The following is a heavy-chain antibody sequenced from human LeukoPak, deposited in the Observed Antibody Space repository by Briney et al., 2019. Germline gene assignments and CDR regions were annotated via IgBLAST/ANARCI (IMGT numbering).Heavy chain of an antibody. CDR3: AKGDSGSYSTPDAFDI. V-gene: IGHV3-9*03. J-gene: IGHJ3*02. D-gene: IGHD1-26*01. CDR1: GFTFDDYA. CDR2: VSWNSGTI. Sequence: GGSLRLSCAASGFTFDDYAMHWVRQAPGKGLEWVSGVSWNSGTIGYADSVKGRFTISRDNAKNSLYLQMNSLRAEDMALYYCAKGDSGSYSTPDAFDIWGQGTMVTVSS.